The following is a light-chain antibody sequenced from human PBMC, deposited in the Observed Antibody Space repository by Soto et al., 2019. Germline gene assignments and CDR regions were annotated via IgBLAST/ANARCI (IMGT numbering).Light chain of an antibody. CDR1: QSISSL. J-gene: IGKJ1*01. V-gene: IGKV1-5*01. CDR3: QQYYSYPWT. CDR2: DAS. Sequence: DIQMTQSPSTLSATAGDRVTITCRASQSISSLLSWYQHKPGKAPKLLIYDASNLDSGVPSRFSGSGSGTEFSLTISNLQPDDCATYYCQQYYSYPWTFGQGTKVDIK.